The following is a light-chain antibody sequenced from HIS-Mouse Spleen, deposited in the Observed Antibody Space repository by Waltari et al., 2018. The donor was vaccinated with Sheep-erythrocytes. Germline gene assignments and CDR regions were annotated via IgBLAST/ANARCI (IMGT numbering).Light chain of an antibody. CDR1: QGISSW. Sequence: DIQMTQSPSSVSASVGDRVTITCRASQGISSWVAWYQQKPGKATKLLIYAASSLQSGVPSRFSGSGSGTDFTLTISSLQPEDFATYYCQQANSFPITFGQGTRLEIK. J-gene: IGKJ5*01. V-gene: IGKV1-12*01. CDR2: AAS. CDR3: QQANSFPIT.